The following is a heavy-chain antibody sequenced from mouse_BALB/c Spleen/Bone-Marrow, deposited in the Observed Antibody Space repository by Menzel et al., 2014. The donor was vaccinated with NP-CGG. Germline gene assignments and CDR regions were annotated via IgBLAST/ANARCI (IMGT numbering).Heavy chain of an antibody. CDR3: AREIISSFAY. CDR2: INPGSGGT. D-gene: IGHD1-1*01. CDR1: GYAFTNYL. Sequence: QVQLQQSGAELVRPGTSVKVSCKASGYAFTNYLIEWVKQRPGQGLEWIGVINPGSGGTNYNEKFKGKATLTADKSSSTAYMQLSSRTSDDSAVYFCAREIISSFAYWGQGTLVTVSA. V-gene: IGHV1-54*01. J-gene: IGHJ3*01.